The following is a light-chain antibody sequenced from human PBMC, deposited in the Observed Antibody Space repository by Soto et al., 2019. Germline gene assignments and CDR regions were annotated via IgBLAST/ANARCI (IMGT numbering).Light chain of an antibody. CDR1: ISDVGGYNF. V-gene: IGLV2-14*01. CDR3: SSYTSNRGV. J-gene: IGLJ1*01. CDR2: EVT. Sequence: QSALAHPASVSGSPGQSMTISCTGTISDVGGYNFVSWYQQHPGKAPKLMIYEVTNRPSGVSDRFSGSKSGNTASLTISGLQAEDEADYYCSSYTSNRGVFGTGTKVTVL.